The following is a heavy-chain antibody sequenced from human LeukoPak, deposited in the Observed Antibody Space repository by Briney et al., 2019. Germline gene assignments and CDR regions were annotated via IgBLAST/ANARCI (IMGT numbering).Heavy chain of an antibody. CDR1: GFTFSSFA. CDR2: IYSDGSRT. Sequence: GGSLRLSCAASGFTFSSFAMHWVRQAPGKGLEYLSAIYSDGSRTYYADSVKGRFTISRDNAKNSLYLQMNSLRVEDTAVYYCARGGLYDPAPGGQGTLVTVSS. CDR3: ARGGLYDPAP. D-gene: IGHD3-16*01. J-gene: IGHJ5*02. V-gene: IGHV3-64*04.